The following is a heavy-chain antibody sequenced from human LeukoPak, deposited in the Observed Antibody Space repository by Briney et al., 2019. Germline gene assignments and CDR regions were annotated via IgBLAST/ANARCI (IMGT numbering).Heavy chain of an antibody. D-gene: IGHD3-3*01. CDR1: GFTSSSTL. CDR3: ARDFSGSIDY. J-gene: IGHJ4*02. Sequence: GGSLSLSCAASGFTSSSTLMHWVRHGTGKGMVWVSHISSDGRSTRYADSVKGRFTISRDNAKNTLYLHMNSLRAEDTAIYFCARDFSGSIDYWGQGTQVTVSS. V-gene: IGHV3-74*01. CDR2: ISSDGRST.